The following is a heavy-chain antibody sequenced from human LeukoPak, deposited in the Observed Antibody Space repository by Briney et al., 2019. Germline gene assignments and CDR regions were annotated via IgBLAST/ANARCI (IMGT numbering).Heavy chain of an antibody. V-gene: IGHV3-21*01. CDR1: GFTFSSYS. J-gene: IGHJ4*02. CDR2: ISSSSSYI. CDR3: ARAGGYSGYDLDY. Sequence: GGSLRLSCAASGFTFSSYSMNWVRQAPGKGLEWVSSISSSSSYIYYADSVKGRFTISRDNAKNSLYPQMNSLRAEDTAVYYCARAGGYSGYDLDYWGQGTLVTVSS. D-gene: IGHD5-12*01.